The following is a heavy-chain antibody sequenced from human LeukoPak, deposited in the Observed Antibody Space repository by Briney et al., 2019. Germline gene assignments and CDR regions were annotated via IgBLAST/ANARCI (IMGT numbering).Heavy chain of an antibody. V-gene: IGHV3-21*01. Sequence: GGSLRLSCAASGFTFSSYAMSWVRQAPGKGLEWVSSISSSSSYIYYADSVKGRFTISRDNAKNSLYLQMNSLRAEDTAVYYCARDKWNSGWYDDAFDIWGQGTLVTASS. CDR1: GFTFSSYA. CDR2: ISSSSSYI. D-gene: IGHD6-19*01. J-gene: IGHJ3*02. CDR3: ARDKWNSGWYDDAFDI.